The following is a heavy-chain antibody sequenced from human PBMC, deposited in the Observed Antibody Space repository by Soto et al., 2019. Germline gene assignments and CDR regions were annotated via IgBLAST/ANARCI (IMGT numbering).Heavy chain of an antibody. CDR1: GGSISNANYY. Sequence: SEKLSHTCTVSGGSISNANYYWSWIRHHPGKGLEWIGYIYYTGTTYYSPSLESRVAISVDTSQNQFSLKLGAVTAADTAVYFGARASISRCVDRSCPAWFALWGQRTPVTVSS. D-gene: IGHD6-13*01. J-gene: IGHJ5*02. CDR2: IYYTGTT. CDR3: ARASISRCVDRSCPAWFAL. V-gene: IGHV4-31*03.